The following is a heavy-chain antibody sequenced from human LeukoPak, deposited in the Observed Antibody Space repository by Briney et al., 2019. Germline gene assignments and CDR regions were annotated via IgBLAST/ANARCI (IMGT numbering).Heavy chain of an antibody. J-gene: IGHJ4*02. D-gene: IGHD5-18*01. CDR2: ISWNSGSI. V-gene: IGHV3-9*01. CDR1: GFTFDDYA. Sequence: HAGGSLRLSCAASGFTFDDYAMHWVRQAPGKGLEWVSGISWNSGSIGYADSVKGRFTISRDNAKNSLYLQMNSLRAEDTAVYYCATDGTAMVRSDFRYWGQGTLVTVSS. CDR3: ATDGTAMVRSDFRY.